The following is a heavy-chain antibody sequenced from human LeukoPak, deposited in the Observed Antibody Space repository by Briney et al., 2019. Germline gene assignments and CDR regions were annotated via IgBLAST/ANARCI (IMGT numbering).Heavy chain of an antibody. CDR3: AKGGTYGGGADY. CDR1: GASISRDY. D-gene: IGHD1-26*01. Sequence: SETLSLTCTVSGASISRDYWTWIRQPPGKGLEWIGYIYNGGSTTYSPSLNSRVTISLDTSNNQVSLRLSSVTAADTAVYYCAKGGTYGGGADYWGQGTLITVSS. J-gene: IGHJ4*02. CDR2: IYNGGST. V-gene: IGHV4-59*01.